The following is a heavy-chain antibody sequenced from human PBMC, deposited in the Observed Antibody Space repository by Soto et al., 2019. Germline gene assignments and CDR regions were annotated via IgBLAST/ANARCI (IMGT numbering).Heavy chain of an antibody. CDR1: GFSFSSYW. Sequence: GGSLRLSCADSGFSFSSYWMHWVRQGPGKGLVWVARINTDGSSTNYADSVKGRFTISRDNAKNTLYLQMNSLRAEDTAVYYCAKFYDGNSAHTDTNDPWSQGTLVTVSS. V-gene: IGHV3-74*01. J-gene: IGHJ5*02. CDR2: INTDGSST. CDR3: AKFYDGNSAHTDTNDP. D-gene: IGHD3-10*01.